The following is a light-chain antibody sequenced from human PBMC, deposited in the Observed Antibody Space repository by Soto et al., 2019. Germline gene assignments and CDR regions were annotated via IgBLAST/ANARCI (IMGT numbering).Light chain of an antibody. Sequence: EIVMTQSPATLSVSPGERATLACRASQSVSSNLAWYQQKPDQAPRLLIYGASTRATGIPARFSGSGSGTEFTLTISSLQPEDFAVYYCQQYNNWPYTFGQGTKLEIK. V-gene: IGKV3-15*01. CDR2: GAS. J-gene: IGKJ2*01. CDR1: QSVSSN. CDR3: QQYNNWPYT.